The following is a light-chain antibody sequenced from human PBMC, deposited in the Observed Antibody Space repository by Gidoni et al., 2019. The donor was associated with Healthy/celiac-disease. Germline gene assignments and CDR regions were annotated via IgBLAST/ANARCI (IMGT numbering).Light chain of an antibody. CDR1: QSVLYSSNNKND. Sequence: DIVMTQSPDSLAVSLGERATNNCKSSQSVLYSSNNKNDLAWSQQKPGQPPKLLIYWASIRESGVPDRFSGSGSGTDFTLTISSLQAEDVAVYYCQQYYSTPRTFGQGTKVEIK. V-gene: IGKV4-1*01. J-gene: IGKJ1*01. CDR3: QQYYSTPRT. CDR2: WAS.